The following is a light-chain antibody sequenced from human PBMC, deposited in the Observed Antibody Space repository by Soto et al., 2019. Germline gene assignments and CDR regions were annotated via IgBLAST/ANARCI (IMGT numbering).Light chain of an antibody. Sequence: QSVLTEPASLSGSPGQSITISCTGTISDVGNYNLVSWYQHHPGKAPKLMIYEGSKRPSGVSNRFSGSKSGNTASLTISGLQAEDEADYYCCSFAAGSTTYVFGTGTKVTVL. CDR1: ISDVGNYNL. CDR2: EGS. CDR3: CSFAAGSTTYV. V-gene: IGLV2-23*01. J-gene: IGLJ1*01.